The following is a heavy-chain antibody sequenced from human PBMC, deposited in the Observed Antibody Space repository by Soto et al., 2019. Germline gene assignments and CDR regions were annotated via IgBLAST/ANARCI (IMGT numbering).Heavy chain of an antibody. V-gene: IGHV1-18*01. CDR3: ARRDYASGTYYCDY. CDR1: GYTFSTYG. Sequence: QVQLVQSGAEVKKPGASVKVSCKASGYTFSTYGISWVRQAPGQGLEWMGWINVYNGNTNYAQKVQGRVTMTTDTSTSTAYMELRSLRSDDTAVYYWARRDYASGTYYCDYWGQGTLVTVPS. D-gene: IGHD3-10*01. J-gene: IGHJ4*02. CDR2: INVYNGNT.